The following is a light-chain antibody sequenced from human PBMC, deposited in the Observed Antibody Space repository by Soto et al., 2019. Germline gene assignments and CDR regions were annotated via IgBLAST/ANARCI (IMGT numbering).Light chain of an antibody. CDR1: QRVSSSY. CDR3: QQRSNCRGT. Sequence: EIVSAESPIARALSPGERSTLAFGATQRVSSSYLAWYQQKPGQAPRLLIYAASSRATGIPARFSGSGSGTEFTLTISRLEPEDFAAYYCQQRSNCRGTFGQGTRLEIK. J-gene: IGKJ5*01. V-gene: IGKV3D-20*02. CDR2: AAS.